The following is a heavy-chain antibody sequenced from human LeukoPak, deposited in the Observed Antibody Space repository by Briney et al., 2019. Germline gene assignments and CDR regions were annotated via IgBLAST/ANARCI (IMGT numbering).Heavy chain of an antibody. CDR3: AGGYYYVWDY. CDR1: GGSFSGYY. D-gene: IGHD3-22*01. Sequence: SETLSLTCAVYGGSFSGYYWSWIHQPPGKGLEWIGEINHSGSTNYNPSLKSRVTISVDTSKNQFSLKLSSVTAADTAVYYCAGGYYYVWDYWGQGTLVTVSS. J-gene: IGHJ4*02. V-gene: IGHV4-34*01. CDR2: INHSGST.